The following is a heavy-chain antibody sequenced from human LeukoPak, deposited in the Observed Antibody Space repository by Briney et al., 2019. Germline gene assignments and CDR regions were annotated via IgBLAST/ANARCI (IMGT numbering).Heavy chain of an antibody. CDR1: GGSISSSSYY. CDR2: IYYSGST. CDR3: ASYKTCFDY. D-gene: IGHD5-24*01. V-gene: IGHV4-39*07. J-gene: IGHJ4*02. Sequence: SETLSLTCTVSGGSISSSSYYWGWIRQPPGKGLEWIGSIYYSGSTYYNPSLKSRVTISVDTSENQFSLKLSSVTTADTAVYYCASYKTCFDYWGQGTLVTVSS.